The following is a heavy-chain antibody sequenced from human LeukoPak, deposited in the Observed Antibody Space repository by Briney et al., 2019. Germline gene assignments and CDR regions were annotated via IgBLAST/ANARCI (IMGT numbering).Heavy chain of an antibody. V-gene: IGHV1-69*01. D-gene: IGHD6-13*01. CDR3: ARVNPGYRPDAFDI. Sequence: ASVKVSCKASGGTFSSYAISWVRQAPGQGLEWMGGIIPIFGTANYAQKFQGRVTITADESTSTVYMELSSLRSEDTAVYYCARVNPGYRPDAFDIWGQGTMVTVSS. J-gene: IGHJ3*02. CDR2: IIPIFGTA. CDR1: GGTFSSYA.